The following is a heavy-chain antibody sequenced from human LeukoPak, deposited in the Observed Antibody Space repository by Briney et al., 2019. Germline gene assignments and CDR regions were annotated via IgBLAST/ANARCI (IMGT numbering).Heavy chain of an antibody. J-gene: IGHJ3*02. Sequence: GGSLRLSCAASGFTFSSYAMHWVRQAPGKGLEWVAVISYDGSNKYYADSVKGRFTISRDNSKNTLYLQMNSLRAEDTAVYYCARDWEKRWLQLWAFDIWGQGTMVTVSS. CDR2: ISYDGSNK. CDR3: ARDWEKRWLQLWAFDI. D-gene: IGHD5-24*01. V-gene: IGHV3-30-3*01. CDR1: GFTFSSYA.